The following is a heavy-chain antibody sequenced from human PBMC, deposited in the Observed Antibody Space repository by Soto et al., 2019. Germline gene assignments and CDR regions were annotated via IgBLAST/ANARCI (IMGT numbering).Heavy chain of an antibody. CDR2: ISSSSSTI. CDR1: GFTFSSYS. V-gene: IGHV3-48*04. CDR3: ARNYDILTGYYGYFDY. D-gene: IGHD3-9*01. Sequence: PGGSLRLSCAASGFTFSSYSLNWVRQAPGKGLEWVSYISSSSSTIYYADSVKGRFTISRDNAKNSLYLQMNSLRAEDTAVYYCARNYDILTGYYGYFDYWGQGTLVTVSS. J-gene: IGHJ4*02.